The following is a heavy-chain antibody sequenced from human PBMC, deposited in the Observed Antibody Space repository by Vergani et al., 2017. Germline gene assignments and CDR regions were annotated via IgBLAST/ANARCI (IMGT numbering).Heavy chain of an antibody. CDR2: IYNNGGST. Sequence: QLLESGGGLIQPGGSLRLSCAASGFTFNSHAMTWVRQAPGKGLEWVSGIYNNGGSTYYADSVKGRFTISRDNSKNTLYLQMNDLRAEDTATYYCAKVCGSTSCPYGGGAFDVWGHGTMVTVSS. CDR3: AKVCGSTSCPYGGGAFDV. CDR1: GFTFNSHA. D-gene: IGHD2-2*01. V-gene: IGHV3-23*01. J-gene: IGHJ3*01.